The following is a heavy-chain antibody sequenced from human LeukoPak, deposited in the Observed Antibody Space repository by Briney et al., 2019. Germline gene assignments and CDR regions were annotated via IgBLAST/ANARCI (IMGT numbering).Heavy chain of an antibody. Sequence: ASETLSLTCAVYGGSFSGYYWSWIRQPPGKGLEWIGEINHSGSTNYNPSLKSRVTISVDTSKNQFSLKLSSVTAADTAVYYCARLLGDSDYWGQGTLVTVSS. CDR3: ARLLGDSDY. CDR2: INHSGST. CDR1: GGSFSGYY. J-gene: IGHJ4*02. V-gene: IGHV4-34*01.